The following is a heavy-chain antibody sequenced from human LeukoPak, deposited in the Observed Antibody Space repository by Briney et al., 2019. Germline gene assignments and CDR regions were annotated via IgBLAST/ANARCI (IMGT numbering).Heavy chain of an antibody. CDR1: GFTFSNYA. Sequence: GGSLRLSCAASGFTFSNYAMSWVRQAPGKGLEWVSGISDSGGSTFYADSVRGRFTISRDNSKDTLYLQMSSLRAEDTAVYYCAKDRAYYYTSGNSYDAFDIWGQGTMVTVSS. CDR3: AKDRAYYYTSGNSYDAFDI. CDR2: ISDSGGST. D-gene: IGHD3-10*01. V-gene: IGHV3-23*01. J-gene: IGHJ3*02.